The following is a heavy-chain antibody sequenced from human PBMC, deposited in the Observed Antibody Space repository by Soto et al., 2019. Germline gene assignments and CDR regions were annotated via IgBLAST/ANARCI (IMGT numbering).Heavy chain of an antibody. CDR2: MNPNSGNT. Sequence: ASVKVSCKASGYTFTSYDINWVRQATGQGLEWMGWMNPNSGNTGYAQKFQGRVTMTRTTSISTAYMELSSLRSEDTDVYYCARGQDIVVVPAHYYYGMDVWGQGTTVTVSS. CDR1: GYTFTSYD. CDR3: ARGQDIVVVPAHYYYGMDV. J-gene: IGHJ6*02. D-gene: IGHD2-2*01. V-gene: IGHV1-8*01.